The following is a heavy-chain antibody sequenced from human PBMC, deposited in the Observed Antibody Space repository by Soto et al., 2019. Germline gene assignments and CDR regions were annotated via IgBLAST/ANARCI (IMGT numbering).Heavy chain of an antibody. CDR1: GFTFSSYG. Sequence: GSLRLSCAASGFTFSSYGMHWVRQAPGKGLEWVAVIWYDGSNKYYADSVKGRFTISRDNSKNTLYLQMNSLRAEDTAVYYCARDPIVPAAPDSWFDPWGQGTLVTVSS. CDR2: IWYDGSNK. D-gene: IGHD2-2*01. V-gene: IGHV3-33*01. J-gene: IGHJ5*02. CDR3: ARDPIVPAAPDSWFDP.